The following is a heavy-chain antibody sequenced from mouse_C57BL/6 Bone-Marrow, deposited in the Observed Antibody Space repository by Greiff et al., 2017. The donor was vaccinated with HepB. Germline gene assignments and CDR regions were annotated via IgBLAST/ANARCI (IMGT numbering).Heavy chain of an antibody. J-gene: IGHJ1*03. Sequence: EVQRVESGAELVKPGASVKLSCTASGFNIKDYYMHWVKQRTEQGLEWIGRIDPEDGETKYAPKFQGKATITADTSSNTAYLQLSSLTSEDTAVYYCARRVLWLRLLWYFDVWGTGTTVTVSS. CDR1: GFNIKDYY. CDR3: ARRVLWLRLLWYFDV. V-gene: IGHV14-2*01. CDR2: IDPEDGET. D-gene: IGHD2-2*01.